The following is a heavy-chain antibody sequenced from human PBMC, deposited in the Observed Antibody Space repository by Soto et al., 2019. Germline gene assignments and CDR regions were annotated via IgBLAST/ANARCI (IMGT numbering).Heavy chain of an antibody. Sequence: PGGSLRLSCAASGFTFSSYWMSWVRQAPGKGLEWVANIKQDGSERYYVDSVKGRFTISRDNAKNSLYLQMNSLRAEDTAVYYCAGSSNGPRERFDPWGQGTLVTVSS. CDR1: GFTFSSYW. V-gene: IGHV3-7*01. CDR2: IKQDGSER. CDR3: AGSSNGPRERFDP. D-gene: IGHD2-8*01. J-gene: IGHJ5*02.